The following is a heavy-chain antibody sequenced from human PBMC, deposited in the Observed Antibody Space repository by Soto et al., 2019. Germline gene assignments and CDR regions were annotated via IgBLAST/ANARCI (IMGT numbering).Heavy chain of an antibody. V-gene: IGHV4-59*01. CDR3: AAGAPYCGGDCYFEWFDP. J-gene: IGHJ5*02. CDR1: GGSISSYY. CDR2: IYYSGST. Sequence: SETLSLTCTVSGGSISSYYWSWIRQPPGKGLEWIGYIYYSGSTNYNPSLKSRVTISVDTSKNQFSLKLSSVTAADTAVYYCAAGAPYCGGDCYFEWFDPWGQGTLVTVSS. D-gene: IGHD2-21*02.